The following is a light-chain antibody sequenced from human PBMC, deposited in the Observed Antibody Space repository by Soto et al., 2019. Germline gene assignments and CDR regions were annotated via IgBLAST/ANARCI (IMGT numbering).Light chain of an antibody. CDR3: MQALHPT. Sequence: DIVMTQSPLSLTVTPGEPASISCRSSQSLLHSNGYNYLDWYLQKPGQSPQLLIYLGSNRASGVPDRFSGSGSGTDFTLQISRVEAEDVGVYYGMQALHPTFGQGTRLEIK. CDR1: QSLLHSNGYNY. J-gene: IGKJ5*01. V-gene: IGKV2-28*01. CDR2: LGS.